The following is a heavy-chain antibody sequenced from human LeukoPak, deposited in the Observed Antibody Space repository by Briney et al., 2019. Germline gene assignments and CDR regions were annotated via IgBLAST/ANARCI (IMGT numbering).Heavy chain of an antibody. CDR3: ARDRDWGQDY. J-gene: IGHJ4*02. Sequence: VASVKVSCKASGYTFTDYYILWVRQAPGQGLEWMGWINPNSGGTNYAQKFQGRVTMTRDTSISTAYMELSRLISDGTAVYYCARDRDWGQDYWGQGTLVTVSS. CDR1: GYTFTDYY. CDR2: INPNSGGT. D-gene: IGHD7-27*01. V-gene: IGHV1-2*02.